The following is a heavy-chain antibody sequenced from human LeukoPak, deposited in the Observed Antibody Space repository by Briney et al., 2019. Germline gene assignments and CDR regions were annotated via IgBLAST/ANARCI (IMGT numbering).Heavy chain of an antibody. CDR2: IKQDGSEK. J-gene: IGHJ4*02. CDR1: GLTFSNYA. Sequence: GGSLRLSCATSGLTFSNYALTWVRQAPGKGLEWVANIKQDGSEKYYVDSVKGRFTISRDNAKNSLYLQMNSLRAEDTAVYYCAMGIAAAGSFDYWGQGTLVTVSS. CDR3: AMGIAAAGSFDY. D-gene: IGHD6-13*01. V-gene: IGHV3-7*01.